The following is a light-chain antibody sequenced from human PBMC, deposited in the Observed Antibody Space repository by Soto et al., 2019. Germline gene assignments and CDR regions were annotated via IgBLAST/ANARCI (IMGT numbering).Light chain of an antibody. CDR3: QTWDTGTWV. V-gene: IGLV4-69*01. J-gene: IGLJ3*02. CDR2: INSDGTH. CDR1: SGHNNNA. Sequence: QPVLTQSPSASASLGASVRLTCTLSSGHNNNAIAWHQQQPEKGPRYLMKINSDGTHNKGDGVPDRFSGSSSGAERYLSVSSLQSEDEAVYYCQTWDTGTWVFGGGTKLTVL.